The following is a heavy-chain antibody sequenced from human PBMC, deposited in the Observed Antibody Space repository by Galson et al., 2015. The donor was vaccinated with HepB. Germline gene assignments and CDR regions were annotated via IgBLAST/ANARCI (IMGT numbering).Heavy chain of an antibody. J-gene: IGHJ3*02. D-gene: IGHD2-2*01. Sequence: SVKVSCKASGGTFSSYAISWVRQAPGQGLEWMGRIIPTFGIANYAQKFQGRVTITADKSTSTVYIELRSLRFEDTAVFYCARPSTQGAFDIWGPGTMVTVSS. V-gene: IGHV1-69*04. CDR2: IIPTFGIA. CDR1: GGTFSSYA. CDR3: ARPSTQGAFDI.